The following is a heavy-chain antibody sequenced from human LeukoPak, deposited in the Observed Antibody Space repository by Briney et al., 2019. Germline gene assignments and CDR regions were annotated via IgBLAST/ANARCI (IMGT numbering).Heavy chain of an antibody. J-gene: IGHJ6*02. CDR3: ARAAAGFSGKYYYYYGMDV. CDR1: ADSFSSHY. D-gene: IGHD6-13*01. CDR2: ISYIGST. V-gene: IGHV4-59*11. Sequence: SETLSLTCAVSADSFSSHYWTWIRQPPGKGLEWIGYISYIGSTNYNPSLKSRVTISIDTSKNQFSLKLTSVTAADTAVYYCARAAAGFSGKYYYYYGMDVWGQGTTVTVSS.